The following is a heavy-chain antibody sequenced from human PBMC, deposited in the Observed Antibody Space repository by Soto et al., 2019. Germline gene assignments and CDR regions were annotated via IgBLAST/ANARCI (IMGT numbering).Heavy chain of an antibody. CDR2: IYHSGST. CDR1: GYAISSGYY. D-gene: IGHD3-22*01. V-gene: IGHV4-38-2*02. J-gene: IGHJ4*02. Sequence: SETRSLTCAVSGYAISSGYYWGWIRQPPGKGLEWIGSIYHSGSTYYNPSLKSRVTMSVDTSKNQFSLKLSSVTAADTAVYYCARDGPNYYDSSGLSLGYWGQGTLVTVSS. CDR3: ARDGPNYYDSSGLSLGY.